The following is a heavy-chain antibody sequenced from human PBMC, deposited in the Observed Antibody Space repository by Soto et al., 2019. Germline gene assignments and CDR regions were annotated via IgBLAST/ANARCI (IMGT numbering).Heavy chain of an antibody. J-gene: IGHJ4*02. D-gene: IGHD5-12*01. CDR1: GFTFDDYA. V-gene: IGHV3-9*01. CDR2: ISWNSGSI. CDR3: AKDWGGYDYFDY. Sequence: GGSLRLSCAASGFTFDDYAMHWVRQAPGKGLEWVSGISWNSGSIGYADSVKGRFTISRDNAKNSLYLQMNSLRAEDTALYYCAKDWGGYDYFDYWGQGTLVTVSS.